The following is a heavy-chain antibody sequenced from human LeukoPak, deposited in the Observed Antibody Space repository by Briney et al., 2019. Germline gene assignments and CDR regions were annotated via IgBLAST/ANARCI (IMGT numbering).Heavy chain of an antibody. CDR2: INPSGDIT. Sequence: GASVKVSCKASGYTFTNYYIHWVRQAPGQGLEWMGIINPSGDITTYARQFQGRVTLTSDTSTSTAYMELRSLRSDDTAVYYCAKSAAGTPRGGGVDYWGQGTLVTVSS. V-gene: IGHV1-46*01. D-gene: IGHD6-13*01. CDR1: GYTFTNYY. CDR3: AKSAAGTPRGGGVDY. J-gene: IGHJ4*02.